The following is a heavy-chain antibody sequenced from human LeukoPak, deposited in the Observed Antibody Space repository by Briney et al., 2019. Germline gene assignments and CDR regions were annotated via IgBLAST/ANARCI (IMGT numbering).Heavy chain of an antibody. J-gene: IGHJ3*02. CDR1: VGTFSSYA. CDR2: VIPIFGTA. CDR3: ARALVAYYYDSSGYYTDAFDI. Sequence: SVKVSCKASVGTFSSYAISWVRQAPGQGLEWMGGVIPIFGTANYAQKFQSRVTTPADEATSTAYMELSSLRSEDTAVYYCARALVAYYYDSSGYYTDAFDIWGQGTMVTVSS. D-gene: IGHD3-22*01. V-gene: IGHV1-69*13.